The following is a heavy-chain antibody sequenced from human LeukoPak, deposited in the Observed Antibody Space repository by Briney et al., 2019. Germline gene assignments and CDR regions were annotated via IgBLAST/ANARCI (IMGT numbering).Heavy chain of an antibody. J-gene: IGHJ4*02. CDR1: GGSISGYY. D-gene: IGHD4-17*01. V-gene: IGHV4-31*03. CDR3: ARVRVGYGDYLDY. Sequence: PSETLSLTCTVSGGSISGYYWSWIRQHPGKGLEWIGYIYYSGSTYYNPSLKSRVTISVDTSKNQFSLKLSSVTTADTAVYYCARVRVGYGDYLDYWGQGTLVTVSS. CDR2: IYYSGST.